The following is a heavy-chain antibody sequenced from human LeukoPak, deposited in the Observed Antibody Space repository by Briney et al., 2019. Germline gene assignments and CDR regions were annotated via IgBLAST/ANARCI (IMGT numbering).Heavy chain of an antibody. CDR1: GYTFTGYY. Sequence: RASVKVSCKASGYTFTGYYMHWVRQAPGQGLEWMGWINPNSGGTNYAQKFQGRVTMTRDTSISTAYMELSRLRSDDTAVYYCARDGWFGVSISGWFDPWGQGTLVTVSS. V-gene: IGHV1-2*02. CDR2: INPNSGGT. D-gene: IGHD3-10*01. CDR3: ARDGWFGVSISGWFDP. J-gene: IGHJ5*02.